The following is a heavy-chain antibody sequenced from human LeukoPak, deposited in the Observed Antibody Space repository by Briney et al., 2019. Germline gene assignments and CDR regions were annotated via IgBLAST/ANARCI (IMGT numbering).Heavy chain of an antibody. CDR3: AKPRCSSTSCSLGYFDY. D-gene: IGHD2-2*01. V-gene: IGHV3-23*01. J-gene: IGHJ4*02. Sequence: GASLRLSCAVSGFAFSSYAMSWVRQAPGKGLEWVSAISGTGGSGSTYYADSVKGRFTISRDNSKNTLYLQMNSLRAEDTAVYYCAKPRCSSTSCSLGYFDYWGQGALVTASS. CDR2: ISGTGGSGST. CDR1: GFAFSSYA.